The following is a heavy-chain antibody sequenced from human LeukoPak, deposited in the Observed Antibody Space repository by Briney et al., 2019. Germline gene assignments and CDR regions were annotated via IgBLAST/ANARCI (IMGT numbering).Heavy chain of an antibody. CDR1: GFTVSSNY. J-gene: IGHJ4*02. Sequence: GGSLRLSCAASGFTVSSNYMCWVRQAPGKGLEWVSVIYSGGSTYYADSVKGRFTISRDNSKNTLYLQMNSLRAEDTAVYYCARDRSHYGSGSYYPTYFDYWGQGTLVTVSS. CDR3: ARDRSHYGSGSYYPTYFDY. D-gene: IGHD3-10*01. V-gene: IGHV3-66*01. CDR2: IYSGGST.